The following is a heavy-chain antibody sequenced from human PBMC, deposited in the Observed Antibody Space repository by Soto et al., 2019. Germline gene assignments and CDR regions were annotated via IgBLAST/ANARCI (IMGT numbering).Heavy chain of an antibody. Sequence: LRLSCAASGFSFSTYNMDWVRQAPGKGPERIAYISTTSFTIYYADSVKGRFTISRDNDRNSLYLEMNSLRDEDTAVYYCASDRCYHGPRYSEPDNWGPGXLLNVSS. CDR2: ISTTSFTI. J-gene: IGHJ4*02. V-gene: IGHV3-48*02. CDR1: GFSFSTYN. CDR3: ASDRCYHGPRYSEPDN. D-gene: IGHD2-15*01.